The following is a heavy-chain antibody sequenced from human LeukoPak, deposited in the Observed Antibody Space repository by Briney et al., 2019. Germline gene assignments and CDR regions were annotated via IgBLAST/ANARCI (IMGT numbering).Heavy chain of an antibody. V-gene: IGHV1-46*01. CDR2: INPSGGST. D-gene: IGHD5-12*01. J-gene: IGHJ4*02. CDR1: GYTFTSYY. Sequence: GASVKVSCKASGYTFTSYYMHWVRQAPGQGLEWMGIINPSGGSTSYAQKFQGRVTMTRDMSTSTVYMELSSLRSEDTAVYYCARESQLEQWLRGYYFDYWGQGTLVTVSS. CDR3: ARESQLEQWLRGYYFDY.